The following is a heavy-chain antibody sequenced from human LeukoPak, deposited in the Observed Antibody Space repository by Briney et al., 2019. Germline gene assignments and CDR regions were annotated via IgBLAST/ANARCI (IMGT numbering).Heavy chain of an antibody. CDR2: IKQDGSEK. Sequence: GGSLRLSCAASGFTFSSYWMSWVRQAPGKGLEWVANIKQDGSEKYYVDSVKGRFTISRGNARNSLYLQMNSLRAEDTAVYYCANQFCTTLNYYYYYGMDVWGQGTTVTVSS. V-gene: IGHV3-7*01. CDR3: ANQFCTTLNYYYYYGMDV. J-gene: IGHJ6*02. CDR1: GFTFSSYW. D-gene: IGHD1-1*01.